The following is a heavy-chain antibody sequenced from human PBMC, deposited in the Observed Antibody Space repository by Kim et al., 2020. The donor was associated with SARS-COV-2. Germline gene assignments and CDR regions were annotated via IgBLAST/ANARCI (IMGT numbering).Heavy chain of an antibody. J-gene: IGHJ4*02. Sequence: SETLSLTCTVSGGSISSYYLSWIRQPPGKGLEWIGYIYYSGSTNYTPSLKSRVTISVDTSKNQFSLKLSSVTAADTAVYYCACYGYSPTSHFDYWGQATLVTVSS. D-gene: IGHD5-18*01. CDR1: GGSISSYY. V-gene: IGHV4-59*01. CDR2: IYYSGST. CDR3: ACYGYSPTSHFDY.